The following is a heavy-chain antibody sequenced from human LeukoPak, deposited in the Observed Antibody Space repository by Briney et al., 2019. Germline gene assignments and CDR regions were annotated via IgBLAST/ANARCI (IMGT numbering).Heavy chain of an antibody. J-gene: IGHJ4*02. CDR3: ARHDSFIPY. Sequence: GGSLRLSCAASGFTFSDYAMSWGRQAAGKGLEWVSGISDTGRRTYYTDSVKGRFTISRDDSKKTVYLQMKTLTAEDTAIYFCARHDSFIPYWGQGTLVTVSS. D-gene: IGHD5-18*01. CDR1: GFTFSDYA. V-gene: IGHV3-23*01. CDR2: ISDTGRRT.